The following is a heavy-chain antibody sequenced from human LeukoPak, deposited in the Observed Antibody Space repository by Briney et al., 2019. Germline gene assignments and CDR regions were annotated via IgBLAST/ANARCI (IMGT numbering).Heavy chain of an antibody. V-gene: IGHV4-39*01. J-gene: IGHJ4*02. Sequence: PSETLSLTCTVSGGSISSSFYHWGWIRQPPGKGLEWIGSIYYSGNTYYNPSLKSRVTISVDTSKNQFSLRLTSVTAADTAVYYCATEANSGSILRFDCWGQGTLITVSS. CDR2: IYYSGNT. D-gene: IGHD3-10*01. CDR3: ATEANSGSILRFDC. CDR1: GGSISSSFYH.